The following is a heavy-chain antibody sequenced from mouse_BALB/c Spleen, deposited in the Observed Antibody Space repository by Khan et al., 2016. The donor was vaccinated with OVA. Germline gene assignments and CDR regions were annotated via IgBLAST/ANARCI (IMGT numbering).Heavy chain of an antibody. J-gene: IGHJ2*01. V-gene: IGHV1S81*02. D-gene: IGHD2-10*01. CDR1: GYTFTNYW. CDR3: ARNAYFGNYFDY. CDR2: IYPGDGRT. Sequence: VQLQQSGAELVKPGASVKLSCKASGYTFTNYWVHWVRQRPGQGLEWIGEIYPGDGRTIYNETFKNKPSLTVDRSSNTAYMQLSSLTSEDSAVYYCARNAYFGNYFDYWAQGTTRTVSS.